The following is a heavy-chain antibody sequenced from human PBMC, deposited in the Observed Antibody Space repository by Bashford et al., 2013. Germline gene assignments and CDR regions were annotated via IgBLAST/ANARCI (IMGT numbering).Heavy chain of an antibody. J-gene: IGHJ5*02. V-gene: IGHV4-39*01. D-gene: IGHD2-2*03. CDR2: MYHNGSP. Sequence: SETLSLTCSVSGGSITSLNYFWDWIRYSPGKGLEWLGTMYHNGSPYYNPSLAGRVTISVDTSKSQFSLELTSVTATDTAIYFCACGHALVDIVPHHHWGQGTLVTVSS. CDR1: GGSITSLNYF. CDR3: ACGHALVDIVPHHH.